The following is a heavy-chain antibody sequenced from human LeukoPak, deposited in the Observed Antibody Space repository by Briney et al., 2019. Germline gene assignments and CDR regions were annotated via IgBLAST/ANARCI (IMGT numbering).Heavy chain of an antibody. CDR1: GFTFSSYA. V-gene: IGHV3-23*01. Sequence: GGSLRLSCAASGFTFSSYAMSWVRQAPGKGLEWVSAISGSGGSTYYADSVKGRFTISRDNSNNTLYLQMNSLRAEDTAVYYCAKDLSAAVAGYFDYWGQGTLVTVSS. CDR2: ISGSGGST. D-gene: IGHD6-19*01. CDR3: AKDLSAAVAGYFDY. J-gene: IGHJ4*02.